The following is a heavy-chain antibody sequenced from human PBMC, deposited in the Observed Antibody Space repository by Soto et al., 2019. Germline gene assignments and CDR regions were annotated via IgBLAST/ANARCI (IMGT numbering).Heavy chain of an antibody. Sequence: SETLSLTCVVYGGSFSGYYWSWIRQSPGKGLEWIGGINHRGSTNYNPSLESRVTISVDTSKNQFSLKLPSVTAADTAMYYCARDGFCTSTTCRAGNWFDPWGQGTLVTVSS. J-gene: IGHJ5*02. V-gene: IGHV4-34*01. CDR3: ARDGFCTSTTCRAGNWFDP. CDR1: GGSFSGYY. CDR2: INHRGST. D-gene: IGHD2-2*01.